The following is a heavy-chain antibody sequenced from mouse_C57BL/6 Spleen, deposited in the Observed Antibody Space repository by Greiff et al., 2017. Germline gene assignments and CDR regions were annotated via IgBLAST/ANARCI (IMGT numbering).Heavy chain of an antibody. CDR1: GFTFSSYG. J-gene: IGHJ4*01. V-gene: IGHV5-6*01. D-gene: IGHD1-1*01. CDR3: ARQGGITTVESGYYAMDY. CDR2: ISSGGSYT. Sequence: EVMLVESGGDLVKPGGSLKLSCAASGFTFSSYGMSWVRQTPDKRLEWVATISSGGSYTYYPDSVKGRFTISRDNAKNTLYLQMSSLKSEDTAMYYCARQGGITTVESGYYAMDYWGQGTSVTVSS.